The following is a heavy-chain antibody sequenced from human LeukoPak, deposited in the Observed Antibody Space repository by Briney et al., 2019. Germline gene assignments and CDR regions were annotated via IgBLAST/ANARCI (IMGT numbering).Heavy chain of an antibody. CDR1: GDSIDASY. J-gene: IGHJ5*02. CDR3: ARDRKVRCSSTSCDYTAEEFNWFDT. D-gene: IGHD2-2*01. Sequence: PSETLSLTCRVSGDSIDASYRSWIRQPPGKGLEWIGYMYYRGITNYNPSLKSRVTISVDMSKNQFSLKLSSVTAADTAVYYCARDRKVRCSSTSCDYTAEEFNWFDTWGQGPLVTVSS. CDR2: MYYRGIT. V-gene: IGHV4-59*01.